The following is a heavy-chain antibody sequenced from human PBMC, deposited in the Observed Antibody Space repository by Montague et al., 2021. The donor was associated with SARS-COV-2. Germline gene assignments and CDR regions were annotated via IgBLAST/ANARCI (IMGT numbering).Heavy chain of an antibody. J-gene: IGHJ4*02. D-gene: IGHD4-17*01. Sequence: SDTLSLTCTVSCGSISSYYWSWIRQTPGKGLEWIAYIYKNENSNYNPSLKSRVAISLDTSRSQIYLNMTSVTAADTAMYFCAGERDYRRNFDFWGQGALVSVS. CDR1: CGSISSYY. CDR2: IYKNENS. V-gene: IGHV4-59*13. CDR3: AGERDYRRNFDF.